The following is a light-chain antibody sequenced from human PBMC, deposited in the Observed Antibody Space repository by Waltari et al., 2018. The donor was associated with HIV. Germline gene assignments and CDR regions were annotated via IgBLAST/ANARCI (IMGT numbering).Light chain of an antibody. CDR2: AVT. J-gene: IGLJ1*01. Sequence: QSALPQPASVSGSPGQSITISCTATSSDVASYNLSSWYQHHPGKAPKVMIYAVTKRPSGVSDRFSGSKSGNTASLTISGLQAEDEADYYCCSYAGTSTYVFGTGTKVTVL. CDR1: SSDVASYNL. V-gene: IGLV2-23*02. CDR3: CSYAGTSTYV.